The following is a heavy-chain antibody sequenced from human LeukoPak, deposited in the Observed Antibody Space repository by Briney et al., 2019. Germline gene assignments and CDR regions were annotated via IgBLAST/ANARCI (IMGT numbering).Heavy chain of an antibody. CDR2: INHSGST. Sequence: SETLSLTCAVYGGSFSGYYWSWIRQPPGKGLEWIGEINHSGSTNYNPSLKSRVTISVDTSKNQFSLKLSSVTAADTAVYYCARENWGSRSHFDYWGQGTLVTVSS. CDR3: ARENWGSRSHFDY. J-gene: IGHJ4*02. V-gene: IGHV4-34*01. D-gene: IGHD7-27*01. CDR1: GGSFSGYY.